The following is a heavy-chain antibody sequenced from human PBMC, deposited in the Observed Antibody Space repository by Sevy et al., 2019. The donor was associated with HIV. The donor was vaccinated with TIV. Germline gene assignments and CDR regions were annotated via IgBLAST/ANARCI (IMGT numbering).Heavy chain of an antibody. Sequence: GGSLRLSCAASGFTFNVYGMHWVRQAPGKGLQWVAFTRYDGSTKYYADPVKGRFTTPSDNSKNTRNLQMNGLRVEDTGMYYCAKDLTERYSTSSGDFDYWGQGSLVTVSS. CDR3: AKDLTERYSTSSGDFDY. CDR2: TRYDGSTK. V-gene: IGHV3-30*02. D-gene: IGHD6-6*01. J-gene: IGHJ4*02. CDR1: GFTFNVYG.